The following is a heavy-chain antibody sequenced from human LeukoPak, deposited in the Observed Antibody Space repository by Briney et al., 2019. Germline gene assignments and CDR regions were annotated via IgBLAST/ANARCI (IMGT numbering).Heavy chain of an antibody. CDR2: ISSSGSTI. J-gene: IGHJ4*02. CDR1: GFTFSDYY. Sequence: GGSLRLSCAASGFTFSDYYMSWIRQAPGKGLGWVSYISSSGSTIYYADSVKGRFTISRDNAKNSLYLQMNSLRAEDTAVYYCARDSSYYYDSSALKYWGQGTLVTVS. CDR3: ARDSSYYYDSSALKY. D-gene: IGHD3-22*01. V-gene: IGHV3-11*04.